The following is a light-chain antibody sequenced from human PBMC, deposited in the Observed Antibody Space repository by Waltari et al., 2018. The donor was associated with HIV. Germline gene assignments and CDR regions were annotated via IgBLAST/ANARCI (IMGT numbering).Light chain of an antibody. Sequence: QSVLTQSPSASGTPGQRVTISCSGSSSNIGSNYVYWYQQLPGTAPKLLLYRNNQRPSGDPDRFSGSKSGTSASLAISGLRSEDEAHYYCATWTDSLSGVVFGGGTKLRVL. CDR3: ATWTDSLSGVV. J-gene: IGLJ2*01. CDR1: SSNIGSNY. CDR2: RNN. V-gene: IGLV1-47*01.